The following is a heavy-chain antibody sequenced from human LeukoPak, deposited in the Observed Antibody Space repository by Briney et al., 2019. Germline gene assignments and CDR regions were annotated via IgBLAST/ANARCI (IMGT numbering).Heavy chain of an antibody. V-gene: IGHV3-74*01. D-gene: IGHD6-6*01. CDR2: VYNDGSTT. CDR3: ARESGSSRFFDY. Sequence: GGSLRGSCAASGFTFSSHWMHWVRQAPGEGLVWVSRVYNDGSTTNYADSVKGRFTISRDNAKNTLYLQMNSLRAEDMAVYYCARESGSSRFFDYWGQGTLVTVSS. CDR1: GFTFSSHW. J-gene: IGHJ4*02.